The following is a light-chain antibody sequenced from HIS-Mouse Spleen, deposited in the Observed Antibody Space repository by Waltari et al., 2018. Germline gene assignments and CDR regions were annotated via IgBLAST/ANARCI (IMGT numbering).Light chain of an antibody. CDR2: GAS. CDR3: QQYGSSPFT. Sequence: EIVLTLSPGTLSLSPGERATLSCSASQSVISSYLAWYQQKPGQAHRLFIYGASSRVTGIPDRFSGIGSGTDFTLTISRLEPEDFAVYDCQQYGSSPFTFGPGTKVDIK. V-gene: IGKV3-20*01. CDR1: QSVISSY. J-gene: IGKJ3*01.